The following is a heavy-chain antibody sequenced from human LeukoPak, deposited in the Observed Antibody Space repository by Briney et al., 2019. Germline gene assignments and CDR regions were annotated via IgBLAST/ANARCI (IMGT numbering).Heavy chain of an antibody. CDR1: GYSFTSYW. CDR3: ARLGGSGSYPKY. V-gene: IGHV5-10-1*01. CDR2: IDPSDSYT. Sequence: GESPKVSCKGSGYSFTSYWISWVRQMPGKGLEWMGRIDPSDSYTNYSPSFQGHVTISADKSISTAYLQWSSLKASDTAMYYCARLGGSGSYPKYWGQGTLVTVSS. J-gene: IGHJ4*02. D-gene: IGHD3-10*01.